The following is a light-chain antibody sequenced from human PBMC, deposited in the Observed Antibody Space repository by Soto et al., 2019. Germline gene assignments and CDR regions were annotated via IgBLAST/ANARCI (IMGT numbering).Light chain of an antibody. Sequence: EIVLTQSPGTLSLSPGERATLSCRASQSVTYTYLAWYQQTPGQAPRLLIYDTSSRATGVPDRFSGSGSGTDFTLTISRLAPEDFAVYYCHQYDSSPWTFGQGTKVEIK. CDR1: QSVTYTY. CDR3: HQYDSSPWT. CDR2: DTS. V-gene: IGKV3-20*01. J-gene: IGKJ1*01.